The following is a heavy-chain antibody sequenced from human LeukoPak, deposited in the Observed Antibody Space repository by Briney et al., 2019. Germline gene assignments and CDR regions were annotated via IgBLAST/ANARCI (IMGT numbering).Heavy chain of an antibody. Sequence: SETLSLTCTVSGGSISSSSYYWGWIRQPPGKGLEWIGSIYYSGSTYYNPSLKSRVTISVDTSKNQFSLKLSSVTAADTAVYYCARVLNSSPFGYWGQGTLVTVSS. D-gene: IGHD6-13*01. J-gene: IGHJ4*02. CDR3: ARVLNSSPFGY. CDR1: GGSISSSSYY. CDR2: IYYSGST. V-gene: IGHV4-39*01.